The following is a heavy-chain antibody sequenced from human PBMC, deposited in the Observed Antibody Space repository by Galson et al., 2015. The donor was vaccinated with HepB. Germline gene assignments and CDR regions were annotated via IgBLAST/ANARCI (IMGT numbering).Heavy chain of an antibody. D-gene: IGHD1-1*01. V-gene: IGHV1-69-2*01. CDR2: VDPEDGET. J-gene: IGHJ6*02. Sequence: VKVSCKVSGYTFTDYYMHWVQQAPGKGLEWMGLVDPEDGETIYAEKFQGRVTITADTSTDTAYMELSSLRSEDTAVYYCATLGNWNDVWLYYYGMDVWGQGTTVTVSS. CDR1: GYTFTDYY. CDR3: ATLGNWNDVWLYYYGMDV.